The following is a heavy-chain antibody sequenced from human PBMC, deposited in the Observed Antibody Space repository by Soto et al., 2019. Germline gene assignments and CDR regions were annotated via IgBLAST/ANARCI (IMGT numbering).Heavy chain of an antibody. CDR3: ARQGSYYDFWSGSTRDEGNWFDP. Sequence: EVQLVQSGAEVKKPGESLKISCKGSGYSFTSYWIGWVRQMPGKGLEWMGIIYPGDSDTRYSPSFQGQVTISADKSISTAYLQWSSLKASDTAMYYCARQGSYYDFWSGSTRDEGNWFDPGGQGTLVTVS. V-gene: IGHV5-51*01. D-gene: IGHD3-3*01. CDR1: GYSFTSYW. CDR2: IYPGDSDT. J-gene: IGHJ5*02.